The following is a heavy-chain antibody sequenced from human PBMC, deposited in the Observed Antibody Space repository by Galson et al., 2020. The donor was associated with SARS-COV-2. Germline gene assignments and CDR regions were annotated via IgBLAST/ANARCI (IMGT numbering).Heavy chain of an antibody. CDR1: GFTFSDYY. D-gene: IGHD3-9*01. J-gene: IGHJ4*02. CDR3: ARDLKHFDWLSPLY. Sequence: NSGGSLRLSCAASGFTFSDYYMSWIRQAPGQGLEWDSYISSSGSTIYYADSVTGRFTISRDNAKNSLYLQMNSLRAEDPAVYYCARDLKHFDWLSPLYWGQGTLVTVSS. CDR2: ISSSGSTI. V-gene: IGHV3-11*01.